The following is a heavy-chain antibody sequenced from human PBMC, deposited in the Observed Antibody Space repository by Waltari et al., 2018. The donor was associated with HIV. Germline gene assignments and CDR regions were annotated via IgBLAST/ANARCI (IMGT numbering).Heavy chain of an antibody. CDR1: GFTFSSYA. D-gene: IGHD2-2*02. J-gene: IGHJ6*02. Sequence: QVQLVESGGGVVQPGRSLRLSCAASGFTFSSYAMHWVRQAPGKGLEWVAVISYDGSNKYYADSVKGRFTISRDNSKNTLYLQMNSLRAEDTAVYYCARELVVPAAIIGMDVWGQGTTVTVSS. V-gene: IGHV3-30*04. CDR2: ISYDGSNK. CDR3: ARELVVPAAIIGMDV.